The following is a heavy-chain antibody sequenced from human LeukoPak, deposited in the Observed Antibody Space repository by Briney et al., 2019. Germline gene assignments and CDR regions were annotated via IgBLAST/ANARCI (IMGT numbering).Heavy chain of an antibody. CDR1: GLHFSGTA. V-gene: IGHV3-23*01. J-gene: IGHJ1*01. Sequence: PGGSLRLSCAASGLHFSGTAMSWVRQAPGKGLEWVSAISHDGMNAYYADSVRGRFTISRDNSKKTVSLEMSSLTAADTGVYYCAKDRWDFWSGYPQDPAGYFQHWGQGTLVTVSS. D-gene: IGHD3-3*01. CDR3: AKDRWDFWSGYPQDPAGYFQH. CDR2: ISHDGMNA.